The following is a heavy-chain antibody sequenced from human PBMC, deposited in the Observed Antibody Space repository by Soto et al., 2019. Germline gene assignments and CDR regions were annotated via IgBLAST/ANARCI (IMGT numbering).Heavy chain of an antibody. V-gene: IGHV4-39*01. J-gene: IGHJ4*02. CDR2: ISYSGRT. D-gene: IGHD4-17*01. CDR1: GSSIITDNYF. Sequence: QLQLQESGPGLVKPSETLSLTCTVSGSSIITDNYFWVWIRQSPRRGLELIGSISYSGRTYDNPSLQSRVTILIDASKNQFSLKFTSVTPADTAVYYCARRRASDYGGNHHPYYFDRWGQGALVTVSS. CDR3: ARRRASDYGGNHHPYYFDR.